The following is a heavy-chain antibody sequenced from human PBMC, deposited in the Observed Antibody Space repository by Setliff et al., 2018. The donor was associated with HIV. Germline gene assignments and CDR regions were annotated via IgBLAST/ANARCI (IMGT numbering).Heavy chain of an antibody. Sequence: PPETLSLTCTVSGGTISTYFWSWVRQTPGKGLEWIGYTSYTGSTSYNPSFRSRVTISVDTSKNQFSLMLDSVTAADTAVYYCARNSQKGIQPLLLDSWGPGTLVTVSS. J-gene: IGHJ4*02. CDR2: TSYTGST. V-gene: IGHV4-59*01. CDR1: GGTISTYF. CDR3: ARNSQKGIQPLLLDS. D-gene: IGHD1-1*01.